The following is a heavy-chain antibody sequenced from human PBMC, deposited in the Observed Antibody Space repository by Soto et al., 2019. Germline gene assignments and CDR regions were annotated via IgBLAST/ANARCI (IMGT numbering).Heavy chain of an antibody. CDR2: IYWDDDK. CDR1: GFSLTTSGVG. CDR3: AHRVLRTVFGLVTTTAIYFDF. J-gene: IGHJ4*02. Sequence: QITLNESGPTVVRPTETLTLTCRFSGFSLTTSGVGVGWIRQSPGKAPEWFALIYWDDDKRYSASLKSRLTITKDTSKTQVVLTVSDLDPTATATYYCAHRVLRTVFGLVTTTAIYFDFWGQGTPGAFSS. D-gene: IGHD3-3*01. V-gene: IGHV2-5*02.